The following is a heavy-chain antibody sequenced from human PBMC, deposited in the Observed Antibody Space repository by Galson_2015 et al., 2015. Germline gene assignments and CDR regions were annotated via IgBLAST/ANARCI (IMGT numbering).Heavy chain of an antibody. CDR1: GFNLGSYD. D-gene: IGHD2-8*02. CDR3: ARSAGTGGVGRDYYYYMDV. CDR2: IWFDGSNK. J-gene: IGHJ6*03. V-gene: IGHV3-33*01. Sequence: SLRLSCAASGFNLGSYDMYWVRQAPGKGLEWVALIWFDGSNKYYADSVKGRFTISRDNSKNTLYLQMNSLSAEDTAVYYCARSAGTGGVGRDYYYYMDVWGKGTTVTVSS.